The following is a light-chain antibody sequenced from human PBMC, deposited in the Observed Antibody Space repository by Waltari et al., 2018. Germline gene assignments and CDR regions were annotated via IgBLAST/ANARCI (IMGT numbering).Light chain of an antibody. Sequence: SYVLAQAPSVSVAPGEPANITCGGDIIGGKTLHWYRQRPGQAPGLVIFDDNNRPSGIPERFSGANSGNTATLTISRVEAGDEGDYYCQVWDTTADPVVFGGGTKLTVL. CDR3: QVWDTTADPVV. CDR1: IIGGKT. J-gene: IGLJ2*01. CDR2: DDN. V-gene: IGLV3-21*04.